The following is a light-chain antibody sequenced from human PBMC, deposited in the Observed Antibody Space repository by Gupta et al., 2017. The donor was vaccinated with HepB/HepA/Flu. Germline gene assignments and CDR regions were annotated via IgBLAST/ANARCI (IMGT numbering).Light chain of an antibody. V-gene: IGLV3-1*01. CDR3: QAWDSSTYV. Sequence: SHELTQPPSVPVSPGQTASITCSGDRLGDKFVCWYQQKPGHSPVLVIYQDTKRPSGIPERFSGSNSGNTATLTISGTQTMDEADYYCQAWDSSTYVFGSGTKVTVL. CDR2: QDT. CDR1: RLGDKF. J-gene: IGLJ1*01.